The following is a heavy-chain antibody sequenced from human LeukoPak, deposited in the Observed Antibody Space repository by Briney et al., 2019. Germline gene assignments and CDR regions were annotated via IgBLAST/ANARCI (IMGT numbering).Heavy chain of an antibody. CDR1: GLTFNVYN. CDR2: ISSSSIYI. J-gene: IGHJ4*02. D-gene: IGHD3-10*01. CDR3: ARDQRFGHFDY. Sequence: GGSLRLSCAASGLTFNVYNVNWVRQAPGKGLEWVSSISSSSIYIYYADSVKGRFTISRDNANNSLYLQMNSLRAEDTAVYYCARDQRFGHFDYWGQGTLVTVSS. V-gene: IGHV3-21*01.